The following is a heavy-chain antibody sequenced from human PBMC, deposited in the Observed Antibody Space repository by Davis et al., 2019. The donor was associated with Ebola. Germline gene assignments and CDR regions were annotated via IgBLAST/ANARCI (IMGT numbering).Heavy chain of an antibody. J-gene: IGHJ5*02. V-gene: IGHV3-7*01. CDR1: GFAFSNYW. Sequence: GGSLRLSCAASGFAFSNYWMSWVRQAPGKGLEWMANIKKDGSEKYFVDSVKGRFTIARDNAKNSLDLQMNSLRAEDTAVYYCARGGGTSGATDWFDPWGQGTLVTVSS. CDR2: IKKDGSEK. D-gene: IGHD3-16*01. CDR3: ARGGGTSGATDWFDP.